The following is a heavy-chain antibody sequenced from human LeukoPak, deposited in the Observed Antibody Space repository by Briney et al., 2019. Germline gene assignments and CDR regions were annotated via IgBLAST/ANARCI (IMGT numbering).Heavy chain of an antibody. V-gene: IGHV3-15*01. Sequence: PGGSLRLSCAASGFTFSDAWMSWVRQAPGKGLEWVGRIISKGAGGTTDYAAFVNGRFTISREDSKNTLHLQMNSLRSEDTAVYYRTWITTVQGAIGYWGQGTLVTVSS. CDR2: IISKGAGGTT. D-gene: IGHD3-10*01. CDR1: GFTFSDAW. J-gene: IGHJ4*02. CDR3: TWITTVQGAIGY.